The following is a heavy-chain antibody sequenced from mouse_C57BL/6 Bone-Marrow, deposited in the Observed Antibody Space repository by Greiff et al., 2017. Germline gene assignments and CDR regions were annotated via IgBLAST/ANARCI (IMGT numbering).Heavy chain of an antibody. J-gene: IGHJ3*01. Sequence: QVHVKQSGPELVKPGASVKISCKASGYAFSSSWMNWVKQRPGKGLEWIGRIYPGDGDTNYNGKFKGKATLTADKSSSTAYMQLSSLTSEDSAVYFCARAMRFLFAYWGQGTLVTVSA. V-gene: IGHV1-82*01. CDR1: GYAFSSSW. CDR2: IYPGDGDT. CDR3: ARAMRFLFAY.